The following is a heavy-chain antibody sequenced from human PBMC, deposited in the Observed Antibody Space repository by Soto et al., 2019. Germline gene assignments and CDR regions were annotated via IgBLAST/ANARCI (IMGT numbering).Heavy chain of an antibody. Sequence: QVQLVQSGAEVKKPGASVKVSCKASGYTFTNCAFSWVRQAPGHGLEWMGWISAYNGNTNYPQKLQGRVTMATDTSTSTAYMELRSLRSDDTAVYYCARDLAAAGPFDCWGQGTLVTVSS. CDR1: GYTFTNCA. D-gene: IGHD6-13*01. CDR2: ISAYNGNT. CDR3: ARDLAAAGPFDC. V-gene: IGHV1-18*01. J-gene: IGHJ4*02.